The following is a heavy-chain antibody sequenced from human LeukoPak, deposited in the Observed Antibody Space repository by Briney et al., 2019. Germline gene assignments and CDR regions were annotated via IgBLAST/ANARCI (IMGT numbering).Heavy chain of an antibody. V-gene: IGHV3-21*01. J-gene: IGHJ1*01. CDR3: ARGYCGGDCYGD. D-gene: IGHD2-21*02. CDR2: ISSSSSHI. Sequence: GGSLRLSCAASGFTFSSYTMNWVRQAPGKGLEYVSSISSSSSHIYYADSVKGRFTISRDNTKSSLYLQMNSLRAEDMAVYYCARGYCGGDCYGDWGQGTLVTVSS. CDR1: GFTFSSYT.